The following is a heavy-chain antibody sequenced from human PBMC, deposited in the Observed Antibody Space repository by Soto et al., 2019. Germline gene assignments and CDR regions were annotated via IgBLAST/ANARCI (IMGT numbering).Heavy chain of an antibody. Sequence: PSETLSLTCTVSGDSISSGDYYWSWIRQPPGKGLEWIGYIYYSGSTYYNPSLKSRVTISVDTSKNQFSLKLSSVTAADPAVYYCARDLSYGDFDYCGQGPLATVSS. CDR3: ARDLSYGDFDY. D-gene: IGHD4-17*01. J-gene: IGHJ4*02. V-gene: IGHV4-30-4*01. CDR2: IYYSGST. CDR1: GDSISSGDYY.